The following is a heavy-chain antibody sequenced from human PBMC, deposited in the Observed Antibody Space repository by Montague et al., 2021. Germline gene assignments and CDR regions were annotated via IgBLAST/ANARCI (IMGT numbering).Heavy chain of an antibody. V-gene: IGHV5-51*01. J-gene: IGHJ4*02. CDR3: ARGRGDGNNWAWDFDY. Sequence: QSGAEVKKPGESLKISCKGSGYSFTRYRIGWVRQMPGKGLEWMGIIYPGDSDTRYSPSSQGQVTISADKSISTAYLQWSSLKASDTAMYYCARGRGDGNNWAWDFDYWGQGTLVTVSS. D-gene: IGHD5-24*01. CDR2: IYPGDSDT. CDR1: GYSFTRYR.